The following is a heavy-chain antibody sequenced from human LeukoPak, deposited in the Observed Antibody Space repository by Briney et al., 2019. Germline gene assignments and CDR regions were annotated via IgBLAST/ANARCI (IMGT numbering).Heavy chain of an antibody. J-gene: IGHJ5*02. Sequence: GESLKISCKGSGYNFTSYWIGWVRPLPGKGLEWMGIIYPGDSDTRYSPSFQGQVTISADKSISTAYLQWSSLKTSGTAMYYCARRNTRRYCRGGSCYSYNWFDPWGQGTLVTVSS. CDR3: ARRNTRRYCRGGSCYSYNWFDP. CDR2: IYPGDSDT. V-gene: IGHV5-51*01. CDR1: GYNFTSYW. D-gene: IGHD2-15*01.